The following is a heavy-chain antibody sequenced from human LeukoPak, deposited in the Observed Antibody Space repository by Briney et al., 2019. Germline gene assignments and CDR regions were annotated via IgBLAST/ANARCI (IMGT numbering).Heavy chain of an antibody. Sequence: ASVKVSCKASGYTFTGYYMHWVRQAPGQGLEWMGWINPNSGGTNYAQKCQGSVTMTRDTSISTAYMDLSKAESDDTAVYYCARQRDAYCYDSSGYLDYWGQGTLVTVSS. J-gene: IGHJ4*02. D-gene: IGHD3-22*01. CDR3: ARQRDAYCYDSSGYLDY. CDR2: INPNSGGT. CDR1: GYTFTGYY. V-gene: IGHV1-2*02.